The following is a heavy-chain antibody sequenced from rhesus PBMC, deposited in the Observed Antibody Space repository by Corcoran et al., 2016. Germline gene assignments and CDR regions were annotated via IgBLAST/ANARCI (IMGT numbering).Heavy chain of an antibody. Sequence: QVQLQESGPGLVKPSETLSLTCAVSGVSISSSYYSCSLIRPAPGKGLEWIGYISNRGSTSYNPSLKSRVTISRDTSKNQFSLKLSSVTAADTAVYYCARQVVGTHLDVWGRGVLVTVSS. D-gene: IGHD1-44*01. J-gene: IGHJ5-2*02. V-gene: IGHV4-122*02. CDR3: ARQVVGTHLDV. CDR1: GVSISSSYYS. CDR2: ISNRGST.